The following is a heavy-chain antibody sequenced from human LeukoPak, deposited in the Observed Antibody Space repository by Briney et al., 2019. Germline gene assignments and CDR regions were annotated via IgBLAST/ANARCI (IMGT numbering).Heavy chain of an antibody. CDR1: GFTFSSYS. Sequence: PGGSLRLSCAASGFTFSSYSMNWVRQAPGKGLEWVSYISSSSSTKYYADSVKGRFTISRDNAKNSLYLQMNSLRAEDTAVYYCARAYSSSWYSLGYWGQGTLVTVSS. D-gene: IGHD6-13*01. CDR3: ARAYSSSWYSLGY. CDR2: ISSSSSTK. V-gene: IGHV3-48*04. J-gene: IGHJ4*02.